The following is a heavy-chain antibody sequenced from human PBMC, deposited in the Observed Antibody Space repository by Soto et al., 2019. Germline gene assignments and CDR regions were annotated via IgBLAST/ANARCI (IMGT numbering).Heavy chain of an antibody. CDR3: ARSTYSYAFNY. V-gene: IGHV4-30-4*01. D-gene: IGHD3-16*01. J-gene: IGHJ4*02. CDR1: GGSVSSDDHY. Sequence: QVQLQESGPGLVKPSQTLSLTCTVSGGSVSSDDHYWNWIRQPPGQGLEWIGYIFYSGSAYYNPSLQSRVSVSVDTSNNQFSLKMKSLTAADTAVYYCARSTYSYAFNYWGRGTLVTVSS. CDR2: IFYSGSA.